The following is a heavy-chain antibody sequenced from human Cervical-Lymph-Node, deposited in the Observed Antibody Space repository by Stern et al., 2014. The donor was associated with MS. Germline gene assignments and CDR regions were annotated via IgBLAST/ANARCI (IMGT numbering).Heavy chain of an antibody. Sequence: QVQLGQSGAEEKKPGSSVKVSCKASGGTFSSYGISWVRQAPGQGLEWMGRIIPILGVANYPQKFQGRVRLTADKSTGTAYMELSGLRSEDTAVYYCAREPPHKQWLIRILYIDDWGQGTLVTVSS. V-gene: IGHV1-69*09. CDR2: IIPILGVA. CDR3: AREPPHKQWLIRILYIDD. D-gene: IGHD6-19*01. J-gene: IGHJ4*02. CDR1: GGTFSSYG.